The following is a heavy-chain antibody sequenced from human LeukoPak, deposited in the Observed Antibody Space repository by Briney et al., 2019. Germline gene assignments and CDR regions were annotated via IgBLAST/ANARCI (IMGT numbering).Heavy chain of an antibody. CDR3: AGRRDRIVVVPADADY. Sequence: PGGSLRLSCAASGFTFSSYSMNWVRQAPGKGLEWVSSISSSSSYIYYADSVKGRFTISRDNAKNSLYLQMNSLRAEDTAVYYCAGRRDRIVVVPADADYWGQGTLVTVSS. CDR1: GFTFSSYS. CDR2: ISSSSSYI. D-gene: IGHD2-2*01. V-gene: IGHV3-21*01. J-gene: IGHJ4*02.